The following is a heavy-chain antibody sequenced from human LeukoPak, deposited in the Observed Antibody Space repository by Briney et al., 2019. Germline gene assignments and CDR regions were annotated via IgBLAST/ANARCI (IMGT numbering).Heavy chain of an antibody. J-gene: IGHJ3*02. CDR3: AKGSIEYNSSPEGDAFDI. CDR2: ISGSGGST. V-gene: IGHV3-23*01. D-gene: IGHD6-6*01. Sequence: PGGSLRLSCAASGFTFSSYAMSWVRQAPGKGLEWVSAISGSGGSTYYADSVKGRFTISRDNSKNTLYLQMNSLRAEDTAVYYCAKGSIEYNSSPEGDAFDIWGQGTMVTVSS. CDR1: GFTFSSYA.